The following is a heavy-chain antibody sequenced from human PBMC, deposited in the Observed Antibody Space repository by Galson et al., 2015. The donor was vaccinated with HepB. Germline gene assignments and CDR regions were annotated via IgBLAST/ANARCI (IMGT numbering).Heavy chain of an antibody. CDR1: GYTFTGYY. D-gene: IGHD2-2*01. V-gene: IGHV1-2*06. CDR2: INPNSGGT. J-gene: IGHJ5*02. CDR3: ARDNVVVPAALNWFDP. Sequence: SVKVSCKASGYTFTGYYMHWVRQAPGQGLEWMGRINPNSGGTNYAQKFQGRVTMTRDTSISTAYMELSRLRSDDTAVYYCARDNVVVPAALNWFDPWGQGTLVTVSS.